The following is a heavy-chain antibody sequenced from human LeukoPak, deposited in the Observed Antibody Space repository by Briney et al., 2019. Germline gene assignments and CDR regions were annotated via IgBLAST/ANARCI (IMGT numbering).Heavy chain of an antibody. J-gene: IGHJ4*02. V-gene: IGHV3-23*01. CDR2: ISGSGGST. CDR1: GFTFSSYA. Sequence: GGSLRLSCAASGFTFSSYAMSWVRQAPVKGLVWVSAISGSGGSTYYADSVKGRFTISRDNSKNTLYQQMNSLRAEDTAVYYCAKSYCSGGSCYLHFDYWGQGTLVTVSS. D-gene: IGHD2-15*01. CDR3: AKSYCSGGSCYLHFDY.